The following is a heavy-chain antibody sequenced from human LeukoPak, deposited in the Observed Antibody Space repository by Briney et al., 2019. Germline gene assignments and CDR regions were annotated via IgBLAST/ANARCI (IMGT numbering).Heavy chain of an antibody. V-gene: IGHV3-66*02. Sequence: GGSLRLSCAASGFTVSSNYMSWVRQAPGKGLEWVSVIYSGGSIYYSDSVKGRFTISGDNSKNMLYLQMSSLRPEDTAVYYCARLGTGDDYWGQGTLVTVSS. CDR1: GFTVSSNY. CDR3: ARLGTGDDY. D-gene: IGHD7-27*01. J-gene: IGHJ4*02. CDR2: IYSGGSI.